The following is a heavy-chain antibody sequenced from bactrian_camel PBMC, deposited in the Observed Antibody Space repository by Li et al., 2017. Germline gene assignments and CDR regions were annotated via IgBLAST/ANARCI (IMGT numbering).Heavy chain of an antibody. J-gene: IGHJ4*01. CDR1: GYSGRC. CDR2: VYTRPGIT. CDR3: AADQRRAWSDYRALHSTSYDY. Sequence: HVQLVESGGGSVQAGGSLRLSCVISGYSGRCMGWFRQSPGKEREKVAHVYTRPGITQYTDSVKGRFTISHDAAKSTTYLQMTSLKPEDSAMYYCAADQRRAWSDYRALHSTSYDYWGQGTQVTVS. D-gene: IGHD4*01. V-gene: IGHV3-3*01.